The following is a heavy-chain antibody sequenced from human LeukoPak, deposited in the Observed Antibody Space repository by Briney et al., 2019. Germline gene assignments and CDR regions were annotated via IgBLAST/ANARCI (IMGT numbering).Heavy chain of an antibody. CDR1: GGSISSYY. CDR2: IYDSGSS. CDR3: ARQYTSSWDDAFDI. V-gene: IGHV4-59*01. J-gene: IGHJ3*02. Sequence: SETLSLTCTVSGGSISSYYWSWIRQPPGKGLEWMGYIYDSGSSNFDPSLKSRVTISVDRSKNQFSLKLSSVTAADTAVYYCARQYTSSWDDAFDIWGQGTMVTVSS. D-gene: IGHD6-13*01.